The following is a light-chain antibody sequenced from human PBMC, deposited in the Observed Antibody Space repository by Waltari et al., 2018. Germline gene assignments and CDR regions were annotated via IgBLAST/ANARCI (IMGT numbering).Light chain of an antibody. J-gene: IGKJ1*01. CDR2: WAS. V-gene: IGKV4-1*01. CDR1: QSVLYSSNNKNH. Sequence: DIVMTQSPDSLAVSLGERATINCKSSQSVLYSSNNKNHLAWYQQKPGQPLKLLIYWASIRESGVPDRFSGSGSGTDFTLTISSLQAEDVAVYYCHQFYSVPRTFGQGTTVEIK. CDR3: HQFYSVPRT.